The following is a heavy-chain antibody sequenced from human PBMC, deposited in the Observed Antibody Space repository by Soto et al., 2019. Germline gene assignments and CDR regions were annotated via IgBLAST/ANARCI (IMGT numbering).Heavy chain of an antibody. V-gene: IGHV4-34*01. CDR2: ISHSGST. D-gene: IGHD3-3*01. CDR3: ARGDDFPGGWFEP. Sequence: PSETLSLTCAVYGGSFSGYYWGWIRQPPGKGLEWIGEISHSGSTNYNPSLKSRVTIPVDTSKNQFSLKLSSVTAADTAVYYCARGDDFPGGWFEPWGQGTLVTVSS. J-gene: IGHJ5*02. CDR1: GGSFSGYY.